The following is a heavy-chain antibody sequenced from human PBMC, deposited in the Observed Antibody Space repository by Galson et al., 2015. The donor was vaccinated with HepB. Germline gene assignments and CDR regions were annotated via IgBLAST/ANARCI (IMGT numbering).Heavy chain of an antibody. Sequence: SVKVSCKASGYSFTSYGINWVRQAPGQGLEWMGWSNPYNGNTRYSQKFQGRVTMTTETSWNTAFMDLTSLRSDDTAVYFCARGLDNTGYYRYHFDSWGQGTQVTVSS. CDR2: SNPYNGNT. V-gene: IGHV1-18*01. J-gene: IGHJ4*02. D-gene: IGHD3-22*01. CDR3: ARGLDNTGYYRYHFDS. CDR1: GYSFTSYG.